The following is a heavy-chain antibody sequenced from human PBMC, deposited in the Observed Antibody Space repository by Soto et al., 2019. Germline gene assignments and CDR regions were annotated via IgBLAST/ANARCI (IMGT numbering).Heavy chain of an antibody. V-gene: IGHV3-74*01. Sequence: VQLVESGGGLVQPGGSLRLSCAASGLTFSSYWMHWVRQAPGKGLVWVSRISTDGSVTNYADSVKGRFTISRVNAKNSLYRQMNIQRTEDTSVFYCGRAPYSSGWWGSDYWGQGTLVTVSS. CDR1: GLTFSSYW. CDR3: GRAPYSSGWWGSDY. J-gene: IGHJ4*02. CDR2: ISTDGSVT. D-gene: IGHD6-19*01.